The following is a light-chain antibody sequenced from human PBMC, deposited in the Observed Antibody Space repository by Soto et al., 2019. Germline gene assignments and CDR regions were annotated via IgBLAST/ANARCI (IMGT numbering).Light chain of an antibody. CDR2: AAT. CDR3: QQATRLPLT. CDR1: QNIDSW. V-gene: IGKV1D-12*01. J-gene: IGKJ4*01. Sequence: DIQMTQSPSSVSASVGDTVTITCRASQNIDSWLAWYQQRPGQAPKFLIFAATDLHSGVPSRFSGSGSGTDFTLTINGLQPEDSGTYYCQQATRLPLTFGGGTTVEIK.